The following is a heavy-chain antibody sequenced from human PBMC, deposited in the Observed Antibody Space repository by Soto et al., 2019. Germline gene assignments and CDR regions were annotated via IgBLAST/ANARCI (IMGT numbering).Heavy chain of an antibody. CDR1: GFSLSNARMG. CDR3: ARTVLYGDYVEVIDY. V-gene: IGHV2-26*01. CDR2: IFSNDEK. J-gene: IGHJ4*02. D-gene: IGHD4-17*01. Sequence: QVTLKESGPVLVKPTETLTLTCTVSGFSLSNARMGVSWIRQPPGKALEWLAHIFSNDEKSYSTSLKSRLTISKDTSKSQVVRTMTNMDPVDTATYYCARTVLYGDYVEVIDYWGQGTLVTVSS.